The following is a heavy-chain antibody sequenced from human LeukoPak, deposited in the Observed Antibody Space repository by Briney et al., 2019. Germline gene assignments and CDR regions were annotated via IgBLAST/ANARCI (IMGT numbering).Heavy chain of an antibody. CDR2: INPSGGSR. CDR1: GYTFTSYY. Sequence: GASVKVSCTASGYTFTSYYMHWVRQAPGQGLEWMGIINPSGGSRSYAQKFQGRVTMTRDMSASTVYMELSSLRSEDTAVYYCARSMVVTSPFDYCGQRTLVTVSS. CDR3: ARSMVVTSPFDY. D-gene: IGHD4-23*01. J-gene: IGHJ4*02. V-gene: IGHV1-46*01.